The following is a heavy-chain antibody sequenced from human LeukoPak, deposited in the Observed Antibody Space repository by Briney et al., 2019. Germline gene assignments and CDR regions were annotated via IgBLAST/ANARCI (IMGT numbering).Heavy chain of an antibody. V-gene: IGHV3-23*01. Sequence: GGSLRLSCAASGFTFSSYAMSWVRQAPGKGLEWVSAISGSGGSTYYADSVKGRFTISRDNSKNTLYLQMNSLRAEDTAVYYCAKFESFWSGYDTYYYYYYMDVWGKGTTVTVSS. CDR1: GFTFSSYA. CDR2: ISGSGGST. D-gene: IGHD3-3*01. CDR3: AKFESFWSGYDTYYYYYYMDV. J-gene: IGHJ6*03.